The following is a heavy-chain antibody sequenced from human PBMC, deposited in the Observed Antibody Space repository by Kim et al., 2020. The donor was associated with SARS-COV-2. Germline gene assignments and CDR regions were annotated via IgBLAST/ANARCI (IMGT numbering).Heavy chain of an antibody. V-gene: IGHV4-39*01. J-gene: IGHJ5*02. D-gene: IGHD1-1*01. Sequence: SETLSLTCTVSGGSISRSNSHWGWIRQPPGKGLEWIGSVYYSGSTFYNPSLKSRVTISVDTSENQLSLKLTSVTAADTAVYYCAGLEMTGIGGRGWFAP. CDR3: AGLEMTGIGGRGWFAP. CDR1: GGSISRSNSH. CDR2: VYYSGST.